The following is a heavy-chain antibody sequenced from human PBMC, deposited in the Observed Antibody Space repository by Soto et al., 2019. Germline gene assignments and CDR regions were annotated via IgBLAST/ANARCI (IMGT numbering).Heavy chain of an antibody. J-gene: IGHJ5*02. D-gene: IGHD3-3*01. Sequence: KPSETLSLTCTVSGDSISSSSYYWGWIRQPPGKGLEWIGSIYNSGTTYYNPSLKSRVTISADTSKNQFSLKLSSVTAADTAVYYCARERFVEWLSNTPRNWFDPWGQGILVTVSS. V-gene: IGHV4-39*02. CDR2: IYNSGTT. CDR1: GDSISSSSYY. CDR3: ARERFVEWLSNTPRNWFDP.